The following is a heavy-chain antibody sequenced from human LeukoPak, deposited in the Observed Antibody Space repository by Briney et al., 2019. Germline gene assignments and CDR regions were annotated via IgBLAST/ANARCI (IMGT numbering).Heavy chain of an antibody. Sequence: GESLKISCKGAGYSFANYRISWVRQMPGKGLEWMGIIYPGDSDTRYSPSFQGQVTISADKSISTAYLQWSSLKASDTAMYYCARLCSSTSCYYYGMDVWGQGTTVTVSS. CDR2: IYPGDSDT. CDR3: ARLCSSTSCYYYGMDV. D-gene: IGHD2-2*01. CDR1: GYSFANYR. J-gene: IGHJ6*02. V-gene: IGHV5-51*01.